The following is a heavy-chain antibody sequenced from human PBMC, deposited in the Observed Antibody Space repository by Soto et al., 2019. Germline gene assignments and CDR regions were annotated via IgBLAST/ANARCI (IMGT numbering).Heavy chain of an antibody. D-gene: IGHD1-1*01. CDR3: ARVERGTATTVVDAFDI. CDR1: GGSVNSGNYY. Sequence: QVQLQQWGAGLLKPSETLSLTCAVFGGSVNSGNYYWSWIRQPPGKGLEWVGEMSHSGGTHFNPFLKRRVTIAVDTSTNQFFRKMSSVTAADAALYYCARVERGTATTVVDAFDIWGPGTMVTVSS. CDR2: MSHSGGT. V-gene: IGHV4-34*01. J-gene: IGHJ3*02.